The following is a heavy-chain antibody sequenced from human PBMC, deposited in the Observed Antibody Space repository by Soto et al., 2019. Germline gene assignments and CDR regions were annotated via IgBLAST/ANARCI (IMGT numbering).Heavy chain of an antibody. D-gene: IGHD3-16*01. CDR3: ASQGLPTYYFGS. CDR1: GYSFASHW. J-gene: IGHJ4*02. CDR2: IDLSESYT. Sequence: EVQLVQSGAEVKKSGESLRISCKVSGYSFASHWISWVRQVPGKGQEWMGRIDLSESYTTYNPSFQGHVTFSADKSITTAYLQWRSLEASDTAIYYCASQGLPTYYFGSWGQGTLVTVSS. V-gene: IGHV5-10-1*03.